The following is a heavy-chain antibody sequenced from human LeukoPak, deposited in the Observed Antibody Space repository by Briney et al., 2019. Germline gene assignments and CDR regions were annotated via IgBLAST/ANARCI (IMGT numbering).Heavy chain of an antibody. D-gene: IGHD3-10*01. J-gene: IGHJ6*03. CDR3: ARVIAARERAWFGELRLYYYYYMDV. CDR2: ITASGGST. CDR1: GFTFSSYA. V-gene: IGHV3-23*01. Sequence: GGSLRLSCAASGFTFSSYAMSWVRQAPGKGLEWVSAITASGGSTYYADSVKGRFTISRDNSKNTLYLQMNSLRAEDTAVYYCARVIAARERAWFGELRLYYYYYMDVWGKGTTVTISS.